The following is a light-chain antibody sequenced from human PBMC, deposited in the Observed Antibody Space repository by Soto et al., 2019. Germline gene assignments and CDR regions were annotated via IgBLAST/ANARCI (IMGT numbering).Light chain of an antibody. V-gene: IGLV1-47*01. J-gene: IGLJ2*01. CDR1: SSNIGSNY. Sequence: QSVLTQPPSASGTPGQRVTISCSGSSSNIGSNYVYWYQHLPGTAPKLLIYTNDQRPSGVPDRFSGSKSGTSASLAISGLRSEDEADYYCAAWDDSLSGVVFGGGTKLIVL. CDR2: TND. CDR3: AAWDDSLSGVV.